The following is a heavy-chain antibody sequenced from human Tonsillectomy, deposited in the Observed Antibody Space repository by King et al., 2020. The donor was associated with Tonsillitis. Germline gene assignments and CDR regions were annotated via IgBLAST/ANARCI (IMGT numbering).Heavy chain of an antibody. Sequence: QLVQSGGGLVQPGGSLRLSCAASGFTFTNYWMTWARQAPGKGREWVANINREGGEKFYVDSVKGGFTISRDNAKNLLYLKMNSLRAEDTAVYYCARGGNDWSEAQYWGQGTLVTVSS. CDR1: GFTFTNYW. CDR3: ARGGNDWSEAQY. CDR2: INREGGEK. D-gene: IGHD3-9*01. J-gene: IGHJ4*02. V-gene: IGHV3-7*01.